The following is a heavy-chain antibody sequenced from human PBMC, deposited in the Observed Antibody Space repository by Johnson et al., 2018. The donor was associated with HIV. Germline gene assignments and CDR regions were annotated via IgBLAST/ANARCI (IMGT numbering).Heavy chain of an antibody. Sequence: QVQLVESGGGVVQPGRSLRLSCAASGFTFSSYAMHWVRQAPGKGLEWVAVIWHDGSKEFYTDSVKGRFTVSRDNSKNTMYLQIKSLIAEDTAVYYCSKKDYSGGNSGAFDIWGQGTLVTVSS. CDR1: GFTFSSYA. D-gene: IGHD4-23*01. CDR2: IWHDGSKE. CDR3: SKKDYSGGNSGAFDI. V-gene: IGHV3-33*06. J-gene: IGHJ3*02.